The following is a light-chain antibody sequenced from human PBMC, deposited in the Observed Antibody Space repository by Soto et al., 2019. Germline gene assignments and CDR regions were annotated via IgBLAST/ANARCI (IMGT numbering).Light chain of an antibody. CDR1: SGHSTYA. J-gene: IGLJ3*02. Sequence: QLVLTQSPSASASLGASVKLTCTLSSGHSTYAIAWHQQQPEKGPRYLMKVDGDGSHYKGDGIPDRFSGSSSGAERYLTISSLQSEDEADYYCQTWGTGSWVFGGGTQLTVL. V-gene: IGLV4-69*01. CDR2: VDGDGSH. CDR3: QTWGTGSWV.